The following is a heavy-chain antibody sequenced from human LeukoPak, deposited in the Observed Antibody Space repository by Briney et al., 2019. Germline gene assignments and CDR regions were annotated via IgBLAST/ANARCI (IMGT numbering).Heavy chain of an antibody. J-gene: IGHJ4*02. Sequence: PRGSVRLSCAASGFTIITNDMTWVRQAPGKGLEWVSVLYSDGNTKYSDSVQGRFTISRDNSKNTLYLEMNSLSPDDTAVYYCARGVEPLAANTLAYWGQGTLVTVSS. CDR2: LYSDGNT. V-gene: IGHV3-53*01. CDR3: ARGVEPLAANTLAY. D-gene: IGHD1-14*01. CDR1: GFTIITND.